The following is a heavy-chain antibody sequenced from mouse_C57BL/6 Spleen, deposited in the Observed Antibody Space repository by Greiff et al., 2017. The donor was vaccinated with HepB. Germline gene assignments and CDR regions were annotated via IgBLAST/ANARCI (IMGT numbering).Heavy chain of an antibody. V-gene: IGHV1-82*01. Sequence: QVQLKESGPELVKPGASVKISCKASGYAFSSSWMNWVKQRPGKGLEWIGRIYPGDGDTNYNGKFKGKATLTADKSSSTAYMQLSSLTSEDSAVYCCARHYGNSYYFDYWGQGTSLTVSS. J-gene: IGHJ2*02. D-gene: IGHD2-1*01. CDR3: ARHYGNSYYFDY. CDR1: GYAFSSSW. CDR2: IYPGDGDT.